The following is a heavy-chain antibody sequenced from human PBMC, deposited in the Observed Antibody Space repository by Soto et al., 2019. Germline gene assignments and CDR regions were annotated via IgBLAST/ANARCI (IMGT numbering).Heavy chain of an antibody. CDR1: GFSFSSHI. CDR3: LNGDYY. Sequence: EEQLVESGGGLVQPGGSLRLSCAASGFSFSSHIMYWVRQAPGKGLEWVSSINSGSTTIYYADSVQGRFTISRDNAKNPLYLQINSLRADDTAVYYCLNGDYYVGQGTLVTVSS. V-gene: IGHV3-48*01. D-gene: IGHD4-17*01. CDR2: INSGSTTI. J-gene: IGHJ4*02.